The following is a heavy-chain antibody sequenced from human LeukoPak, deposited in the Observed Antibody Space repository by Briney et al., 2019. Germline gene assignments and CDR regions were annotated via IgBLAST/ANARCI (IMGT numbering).Heavy chain of an antibody. D-gene: IGHD2-2*01. CDR1: GGTFSSYA. J-gene: IGHJ6*02. Sequence: SVKVSCKDSGGTFSSYAISWVRQAPGRGLEWMGGIIPIFGTANYAQKFQGRVTITADESTSTAYMELSSLRSEDTAVYYCARDLFGSPQDIVVVPAADHYYYYGMDVWGQGTTVTVSS. CDR3: ARDLFGSPQDIVVVPAADHYYYYGMDV. V-gene: IGHV1-69*13. CDR2: IIPIFGTA.